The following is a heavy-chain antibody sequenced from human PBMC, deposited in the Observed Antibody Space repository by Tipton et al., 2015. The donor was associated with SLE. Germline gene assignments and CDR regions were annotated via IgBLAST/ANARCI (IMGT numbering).Heavy chain of an antibody. V-gene: IGHV4-34*01. J-gene: IGHJ1*01. CDR2: INHSGST. Sequence: TLSLTCAVYGGSFSGFYWSWIRQPPGKGLEWIGEINHSGSTNYNPSLKSRVTFSVDTSKNQFSLKLSSVTAADTAVYYCARLLYTSNWYNPLGYFQYWGQGTLVTVSS. D-gene: IGHD1-14*01. CDR1: GGSFSGFY. CDR3: ARLLYTSNWYNPLGYFQY.